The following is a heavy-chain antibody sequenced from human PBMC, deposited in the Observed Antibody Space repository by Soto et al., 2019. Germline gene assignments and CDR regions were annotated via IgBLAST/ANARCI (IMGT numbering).Heavy chain of an antibody. CDR3: ARAGRYDYIWGSYRYYYFDY. V-gene: IGHV4-34*01. D-gene: IGHD3-16*02. Sequence: SETLSLTCAVYGGSFSGYYWSWIRQPPGKGLEWIGEINHSGSTNYNPSLKSRVTISVDTSKNQFSLKLRSVTAADTAVYYCARAGRYDYIWGSYRYYYFDYWGQGTLVTVSS. J-gene: IGHJ4*02. CDR1: GGSFSGYY. CDR2: INHSGST.